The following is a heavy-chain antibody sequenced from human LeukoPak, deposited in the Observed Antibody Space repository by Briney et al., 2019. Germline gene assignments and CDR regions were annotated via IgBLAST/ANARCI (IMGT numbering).Heavy chain of an antibody. V-gene: IGHV3-23*01. D-gene: IGHD3-9*01. J-gene: IGHJ4*02. CDR1: GFIFRNYA. CDR2: MTGSGDAT. CDR3: AKWGDYDILTGYYVSDF. Sequence: GGSLRLSCAASGFIFRNYAMSWVRQAPGKGLEWVSAMTGSGDATYYADSMKGRFTISRDNSKNTLYVEMNTLRAEDTAVYYCAKWGDYDILTGYYVSDFWGQGTLVTVSS.